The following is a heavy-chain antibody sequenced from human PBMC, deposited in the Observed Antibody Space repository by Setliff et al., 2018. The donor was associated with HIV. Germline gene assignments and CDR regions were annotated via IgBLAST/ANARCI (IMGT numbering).Heavy chain of an antibody. CDR2: IFPDDSDT. CDR3: ARLGDSFDSSGYYYSAEYFQH. J-gene: IGHJ1*01. CDR1: GYTFTDYY. V-gene: IGHV5-51*01. Sequence: GESLKISCKGSGYTFTDYYIGWVRQMPGKGLEWMGIIFPDDSDTTYSSSFQGQVTISADKSINTAYLQWSSLKASDTAMYCCARLGDSFDSSGYYYSAEYFQHWGQGTLVTVSS. D-gene: IGHD3-22*01.